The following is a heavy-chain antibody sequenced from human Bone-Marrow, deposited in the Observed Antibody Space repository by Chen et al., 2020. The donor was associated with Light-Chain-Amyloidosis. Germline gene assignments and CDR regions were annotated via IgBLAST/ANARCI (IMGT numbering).Heavy chain of an antibody. J-gene: IGHJ6*02. Sequence: EVQLVESGGGLVNPGGSLRLSCAASGFAFSSYGMNWVRQAPGKGLEWVSCISGSSNYIYYADSVRGRFTISRDNAENALYLQMNSLRVEDTAVYYCARSTSRDYNYFYGMDVWGQGTTVTVSS. D-gene: IGHD2-2*01. CDR3: ARSTSRDYNYFYGMDV. CDR1: GFAFSSYG. V-gene: IGHV3-21*01. CDR2: ISGSSNYI.